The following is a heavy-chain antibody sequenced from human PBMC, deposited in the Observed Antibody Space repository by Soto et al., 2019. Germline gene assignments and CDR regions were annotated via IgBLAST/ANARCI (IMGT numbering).Heavy chain of an antibody. D-gene: IGHD3-16*01. V-gene: IGHV3-48*01. CDR2: ISSSSSTI. CDR3: ARVTDDYYCGMDV. J-gene: IGHJ6*02. Sequence: GGSLRLSCAASGFTFSSYSMNWVRQAPGKGLEWVSYISSSSSTIYYADSVKGRFTISRDNAKNSLYLQMNSLRAEDTAVYYCARVTDDYYCGMDVWGQGTTVTVSS. CDR1: GFTFSSYS.